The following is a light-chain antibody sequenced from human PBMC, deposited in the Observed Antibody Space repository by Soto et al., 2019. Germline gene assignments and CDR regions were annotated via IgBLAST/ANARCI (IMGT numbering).Light chain of an antibody. J-gene: IGLJ2*01. CDR2: DTS. Sequence: QAVVTQEPSLTVSPGGTVTLTCGSSTGAVTSGHCPNWFQQRPGQAPRTLIYDTSNKHSWTPARFSGSLLGGKAALTLSGAQPEDEADYYCLPSQSGAVVFGGGTKLTVL. CDR1: TGAVTSGHC. CDR3: LPSQSGAVV. V-gene: IGLV7-46*01.